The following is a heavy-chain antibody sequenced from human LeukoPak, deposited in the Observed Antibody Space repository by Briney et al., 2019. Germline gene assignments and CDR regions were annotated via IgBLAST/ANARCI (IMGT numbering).Heavy chain of an antibody. CDR2: IRSSGSAI. CDR1: GFTFSNYN. J-gene: IGHJ4*02. Sequence: GGSLRLSCAASGFTFSNYNMNWVRQAPGKGLEWVSYIRSSGSAIYYADSVKGRFTISRDNAKNSLYLQMNSLRDEDTAVYYCARGEVSGYSSGWYPFDYWGQGTLVTVSS. V-gene: IGHV3-48*02. CDR3: ARGEVSGYSSGWYPFDY. D-gene: IGHD6-19*01.